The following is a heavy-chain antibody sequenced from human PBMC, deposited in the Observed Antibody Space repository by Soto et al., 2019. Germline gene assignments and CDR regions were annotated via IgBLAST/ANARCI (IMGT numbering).Heavy chain of an antibody. V-gene: IGHV1-69*08. CDR3: VRATYFSDSSGYTRCFDY. CDR2: IIPILGTP. CDR1: GDTFSTYS. Sequence: SVKVSCKVSGDTFSTYSISWVRQAPGQGLEWLGGIIPILGTPSYAQRFQDRVTITADKSTSTAYMEVSSLRSEDTAVYYCVRATYFSDSSGYTRCFDYWGQGTLVTVSS. D-gene: IGHD3-22*01. J-gene: IGHJ4*02.